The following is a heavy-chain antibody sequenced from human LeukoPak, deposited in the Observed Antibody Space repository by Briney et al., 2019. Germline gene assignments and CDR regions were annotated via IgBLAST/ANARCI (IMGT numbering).Heavy chain of an antibody. Sequence: SETLSLTCTVSGGSISSSSYYWGWIRQPPGKGLEWIGSIYYSGSTYYNPSLKSRVTISVDTSKNQFSLKLSSVTAADTAVYYCARGTRYYGSGSYASAMDVWGKGTTVTVSS. CDR3: ARGTRYYGSGSYASAMDV. V-gene: IGHV4-39*07. J-gene: IGHJ6*03. CDR2: IYYSGST. CDR1: GGSISSSSYY. D-gene: IGHD3-10*01.